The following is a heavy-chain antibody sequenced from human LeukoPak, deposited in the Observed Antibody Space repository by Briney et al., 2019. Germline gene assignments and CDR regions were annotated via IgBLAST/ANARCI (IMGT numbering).Heavy chain of an antibody. CDR1: GFTFSSYA. CDR3: ARDAVLVRWFGDLAGWLDP. J-gene: IGHJ5*02. V-gene: IGHV3-33*01. Sequence: GGSLRPSCAASGFTFSSYAMHWVRQAPGKGREWVAVIWYDGSKKYYTDSVKGRFTISRDNSKNTLYLQINALRPDDTAVYFCARDAVLVRWFGDLAGWLDPWGQGTVVTVSS. D-gene: IGHD3-10*01. CDR2: IWYDGSKK.